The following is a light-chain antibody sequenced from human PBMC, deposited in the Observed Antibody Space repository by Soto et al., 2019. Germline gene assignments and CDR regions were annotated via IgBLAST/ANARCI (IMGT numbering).Light chain of an antibody. CDR3: LQDYNYPRT. V-gene: IGKV1-6*01. Sequence: AIQMTQSPSSLSASVGDRVTITCRASQDIRNDLGWYQQKPGEAPKLLIYAASSLQSGVPSRFSGSGSGTEFTLTITSLQPEDFAAYYCLQDYNYPRTFGQGTKVEIK. CDR2: AAS. J-gene: IGKJ1*01. CDR1: QDIRND.